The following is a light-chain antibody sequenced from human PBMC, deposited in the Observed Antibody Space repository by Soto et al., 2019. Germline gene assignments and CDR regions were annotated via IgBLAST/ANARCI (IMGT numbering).Light chain of an antibody. Sequence: DIQMTQSPSTLSASVGDRVTITCRASQGISSWLAWYQQKPGKAPKFLIYDASILESGVPSRFSGSGFGREFTLTISILQPDDFATYYCQHYYAYSTLYTFGQGTKVEIK. J-gene: IGKJ2*01. CDR1: QGISSW. V-gene: IGKV1-5*01. CDR3: QHYYAYSTLYT. CDR2: DAS.